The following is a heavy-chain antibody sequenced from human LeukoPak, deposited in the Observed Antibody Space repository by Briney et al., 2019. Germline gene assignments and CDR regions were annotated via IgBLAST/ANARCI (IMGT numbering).Heavy chain of an antibody. CDR3: ARFTYCGGDCYSDLVY. J-gene: IGHJ4*02. CDR1: GYTFTGYY. CDR2: INPNSGGT. Sequence: ASVKVSCKASGYTFTGYYMHWVRQAPGQGLEWMGWINPNSGGTNYAQKFQGRVTMTRDTSISTAYMELSRLRSDDTAVYYCARFTYCGGDCYSDLVYWGRGTLVTVSS. D-gene: IGHD2-21*02. V-gene: IGHV1-2*02.